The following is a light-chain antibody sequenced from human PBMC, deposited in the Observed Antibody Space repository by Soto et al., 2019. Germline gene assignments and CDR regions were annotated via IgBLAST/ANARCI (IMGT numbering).Light chain of an antibody. Sequence: QSVLTQSPSASASLGASVKLTCTLSSGHNNYAIAWHQQQPEKGPRYLMKLKSDGSHIKGDGVPDRFSGSSSGAERYLTISSLQSEDEADYYCQTWDSGIRVFGGGTKLTVL. J-gene: IGLJ2*01. V-gene: IGLV4-69*01. CDR1: SGHNNYA. CDR2: LKSDGSH. CDR3: QTWDSGIRV.